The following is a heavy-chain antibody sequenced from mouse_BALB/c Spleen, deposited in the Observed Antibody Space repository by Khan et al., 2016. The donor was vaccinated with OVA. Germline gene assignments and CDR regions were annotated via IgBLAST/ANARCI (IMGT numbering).Heavy chain of an antibody. CDR1: GFSLTSYA. J-gene: IGHJ4*01. D-gene: IGHD2-14*01. V-gene: IGHV2-6*02. CDR3: AAHRYDGYYAMDY. Sequence: VQLKQSGPGLVAPSQSLSITCTVSGFSLTSYAVHWVRQPPGQGLEWLVVIWSDGTTTYNSALKSRLSISKDNSKSQVFLKMNSLQTDDTAMYYCAAHRYDGYYAMDYWGQGTSVTVSS. CDR2: IWSDGTT.